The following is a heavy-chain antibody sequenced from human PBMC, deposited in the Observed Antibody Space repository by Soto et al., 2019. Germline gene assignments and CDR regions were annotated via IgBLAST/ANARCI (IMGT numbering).Heavy chain of an antibody. CDR3: AVGGNYLGMDV. Sequence: QVQLVQSGAEVKKPGASVKVSCKASGYTFTSYYMHWVRLAPGQGLEWMGIINPDGGGTSYAQQFPGRVIMTRDTSTSTVYMEMSSLRSDDTAVYYCAVGGNYLGMDVWGQGTTVTVSS. CDR1: GYTFTSYY. CDR2: INPDGGGT. V-gene: IGHV1-46*01. J-gene: IGHJ6*02.